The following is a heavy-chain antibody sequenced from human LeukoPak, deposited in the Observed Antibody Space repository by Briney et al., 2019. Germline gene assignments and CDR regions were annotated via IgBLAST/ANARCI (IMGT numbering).Heavy chain of an antibody. CDR1: GYTFTGYH. D-gene: IGHD2-2*01. V-gene: IGHV1-2*06. J-gene: IGHJ4*02. CDR3: ARDYCSSTSCLFDY. Sequence: VASVKVSCKASGYTFTGYHIHWVRQAPGQGLEWMGRINPNSGDTNYAQKFQGRVTMTRDTSISTAYMELSRLRSDDTAVYYCARDYCSSTSCLFDYWGQGTPVTVSS. CDR2: INPNSGDT.